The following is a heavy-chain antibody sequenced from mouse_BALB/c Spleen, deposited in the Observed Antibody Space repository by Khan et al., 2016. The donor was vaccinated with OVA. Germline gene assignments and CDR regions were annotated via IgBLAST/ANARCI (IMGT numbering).Heavy chain of an antibody. CDR1: GYSITSYYA. V-gene: IGHV3-2*02. CDR2: ITYSGST. J-gene: IGHJ3*01. CDR3: ARWFAY. Sequence: EVQLQESGPGLVKPSQSLSLTCTVTGYSITSYYAWNWIRQFPENKLEWMGYITYSGSTSYIPSLKGRISITRDTSKNQFFLQLNSVTTEDTATFYCARWFAYWGQGTLVTVSA.